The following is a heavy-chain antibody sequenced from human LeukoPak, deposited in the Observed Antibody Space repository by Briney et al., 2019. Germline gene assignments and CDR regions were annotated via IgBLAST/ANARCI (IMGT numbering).Heavy chain of an antibody. Sequence: ASVKVSCKASGGTFSSYAISWVRQAPGQGLEWMGGIIPTFGTANYAQKFQGRVTITADESTSTAYMELSSLRSEDTAVYYCARGLNYYDSSGYATRTPYYYYMDVWGKGTTVTISS. CDR3: ARGLNYYDSSGYATRTPYYYYMDV. CDR1: GGTFSSYA. V-gene: IGHV1-69*13. CDR2: IIPTFGTA. J-gene: IGHJ6*03. D-gene: IGHD3-22*01.